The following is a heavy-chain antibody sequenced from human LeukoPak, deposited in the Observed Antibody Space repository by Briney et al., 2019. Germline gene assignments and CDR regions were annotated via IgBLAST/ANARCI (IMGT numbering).Heavy chain of an antibody. CDR1: GGSISSYW. D-gene: IGHD3-9*01. CDR2: IYSSGSS. CDR3: ARDSADILTGFFEQ. Sequence: SETLSLTCTVSGGSISSYWWSWIRQPAGKGLEWIGRIYSSGSSNYNFALESRVTISVDKLKNQFSLRLSSVTAADTAVYYCARDSADILTGFFEQWGQGTLATVSS. V-gene: IGHV4-4*07. J-gene: IGHJ4*02.